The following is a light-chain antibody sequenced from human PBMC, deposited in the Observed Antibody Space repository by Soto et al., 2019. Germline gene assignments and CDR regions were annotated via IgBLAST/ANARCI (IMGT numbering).Light chain of an antibody. Sequence: DVVLTQTPLSSPVTLGQPASISCRSSQSLVYSDGNTYLSWLQQRPGQPPRLLIYQISNRFSGVPDRFSGRGAGTDFTLKISRVEAEDVGVYYCMQFAHFPRTFGQGTKLE. CDR1: QSLVYSDGNTY. V-gene: IGKV2-24*01. J-gene: IGKJ1*01. CDR3: MQFAHFPRT. CDR2: QIS.